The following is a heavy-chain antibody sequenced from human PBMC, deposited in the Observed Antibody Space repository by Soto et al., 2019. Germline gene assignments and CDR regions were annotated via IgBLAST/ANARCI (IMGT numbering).Heavy chain of an antibody. Sequence: QVQLQESGPGLVKPSGTLSLTCAVSGGSISSSNWWSWVRQPPGKGLEWIGEIYHSGSTNYNPSRKGRVPISVDKSKNQFSRKLSSVTAADTAVYYCARSPRMVRGVQYFDYWGQGTLVTVSS. J-gene: IGHJ4*02. CDR3: ARSPRMVRGVQYFDY. CDR2: IYHSGST. V-gene: IGHV4-4*02. D-gene: IGHD3-10*01. CDR1: GGSISSSNW.